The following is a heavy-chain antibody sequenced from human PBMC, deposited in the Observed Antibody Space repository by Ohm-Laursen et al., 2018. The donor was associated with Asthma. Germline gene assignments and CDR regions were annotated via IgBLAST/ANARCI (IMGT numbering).Heavy chain of an antibody. V-gene: IGHV3-30-3*01. J-gene: IGHJ4*02. CDR1: GFTFSSYD. CDR2: ISHDDGTNK. Sequence: SLRLSCAASGFTFSSYDMHWVRQAPGKGLEWVAVISHDDGTNKEYADSVKGRFTISRDDSKNTLYLQMNSLRPDDTAVYYCVKDGGAWSLDCWGQGTLVTVST. D-gene: IGHD2-8*02. CDR3: VKDGGAWSLDC.